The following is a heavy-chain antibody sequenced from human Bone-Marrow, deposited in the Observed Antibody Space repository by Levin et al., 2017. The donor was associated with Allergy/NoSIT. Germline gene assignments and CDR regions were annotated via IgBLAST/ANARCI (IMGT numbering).Heavy chain of an antibody. CDR2: IGTAADS. D-gene: IGHD2-2*01. CDR1: GFTFSSYD. Sequence: GGSLRLSCAASGFTFSSYDMHWVRQATGRGLEWVSAIGTAADSYYSGSVKGRFTVSRDNAKNSFYLQMNSLRAVDTAVYYCARVALPRSGMSNSSSDSGYYFDYWGQGTLVTVSS. J-gene: IGHJ4*02. CDR3: ARVALPRSGMSNSSSDSGYYFDY. V-gene: IGHV3-13*04.